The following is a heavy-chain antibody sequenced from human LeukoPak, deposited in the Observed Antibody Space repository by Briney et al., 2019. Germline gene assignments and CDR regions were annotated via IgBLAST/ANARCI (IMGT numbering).Heavy chain of an antibody. CDR2: ISGSGGST. V-gene: IGHV3-23*01. CDR1: GFTFSNYA. CDR3: ARGPLQEQTSYYYDSSGYPDY. J-gene: IGHJ4*02. D-gene: IGHD3-22*01. Sequence: GGSLRLSCAASGFTFSNYAMNWVRQAPGKGLEWVSAISGSGGSTYYADSVKGRFTISRDNSKNTLYLQMNSLRAEDTAVYYCARGPLQEQTSYYYDSSGYPDYWGQGTLVTVSS.